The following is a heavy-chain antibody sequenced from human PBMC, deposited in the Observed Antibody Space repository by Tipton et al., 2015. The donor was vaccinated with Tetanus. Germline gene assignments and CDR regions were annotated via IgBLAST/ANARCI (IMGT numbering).Heavy chain of an antibody. CDR2: IFYAGST. CDR1: GVSISSYY. D-gene: IGHD3-9*01. J-gene: IGHJ4*02. V-gene: IGHV4-59*01. CDR3: ARATEHDIMTGYDY. Sequence: TLSLTCTVSGVSISSYYWSWIRQSPGKGLEWIGYIFYAGSTNSNPSLKSRVTISVDKAKNQFPLKLTSVTAADTAVYYCARATEHDIMTGYDYWGQGTLVTVSS.